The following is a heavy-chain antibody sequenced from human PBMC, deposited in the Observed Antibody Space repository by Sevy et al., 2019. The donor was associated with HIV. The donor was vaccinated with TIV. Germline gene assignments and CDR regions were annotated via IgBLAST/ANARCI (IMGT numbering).Heavy chain of an antibody. Sequence: GGSLRLSCAASGFTFSSYSMNWVRQAPGKGLEWVSSISSSSSYIYYADSVKGRFTISRDNAKNSLYLQMNSLRAEDTAGYYGARERVSSYDYDSSGDRLDAFDIWGQGTMVTVSS. CDR3: ARERVSSYDYDSSGDRLDAFDI. CDR1: GFTFSSYS. J-gene: IGHJ3*02. V-gene: IGHV3-21*01. D-gene: IGHD3-22*01. CDR2: ISSSSSYI.